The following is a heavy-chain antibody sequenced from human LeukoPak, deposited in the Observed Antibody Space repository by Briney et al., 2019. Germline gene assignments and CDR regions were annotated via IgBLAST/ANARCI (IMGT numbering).Heavy chain of an antibody. Sequence: PGGSLRLSCAASGFTFSSYGMHWVRQAPGKGLEWVAFIRYDGCNKYYADSVKGRFTISRDNTKNSLYLQMDSLTADDTAVYFCACLRGPSDYWGQGTLVTVSS. CDR1: GFTFSSYG. CDR3: ACLRGPSDY. J-gene: IGHJ4*02. V-gene: IGHV3-30*02. D-gene: IGHD5-12*01. CDR2: IRYDGCNK.